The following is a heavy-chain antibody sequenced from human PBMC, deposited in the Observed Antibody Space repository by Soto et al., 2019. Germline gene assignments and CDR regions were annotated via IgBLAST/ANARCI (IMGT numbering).Heavy chain of an antibody. CDR2: IRSKSAGWTT. CDR3: SHGYGQYFNS. D-gene: IGHD5-18*01. V-gene: IGHV3-15*07. J-gene: IGHJ4*02. Sequence: QAPGKGLEWVGRIRSKSAGWTTDYAAPVKGRCAISRDDSKNTLYLQMSSMESDDTAVYYCSHGYGQYFNSWGQGTLVTVSS.